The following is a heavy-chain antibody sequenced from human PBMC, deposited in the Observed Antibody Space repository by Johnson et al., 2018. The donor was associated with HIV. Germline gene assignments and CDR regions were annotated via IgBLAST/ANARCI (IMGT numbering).Heavy chain of an antibody. D-gene: IGHD3-22*01. J-gene: IGHJ3*02. Sequence: QVQLVESGGGVVQPGRSLRLSCAASGFTFSSYGMHWVRQAPGKGLEWVAVIWYDGSNKDYADSVKGRFTISRDNSKNTLYLQMNSLRAEDTAVYYCAKGNYYDSSGYYGSTHAFDIWGQGTMVTVSS. V-gene: IGHV3-33*06. CDR1: GFTFSSYG. CDR3: AKGNYYDSSGYYGSTHAFDI. CDR2: IWYDGSNK.